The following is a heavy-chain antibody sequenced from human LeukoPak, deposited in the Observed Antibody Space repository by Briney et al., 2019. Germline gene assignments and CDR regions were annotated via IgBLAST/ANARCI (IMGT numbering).Heavy chain of an antibody. V-gene: IGHV3-48*01. CDR1: GFTFSSYS. D-gene: IGHD4-23*01. J-gene: IGHJ6*02. CDR3: ARAPTPVINPNYYGMDV. CDR2: ISSSSSTI. Sequence: PGGSLRLSCAASGFTFSSYSMNWVRQAPGKGLEWVSYISSSSSTIYYADSVKGRFTISRDNSKNTLYLQMNSLRAEDTAVYFCARAPTPVINPNYYGMDVWGQGTTVTVSS.